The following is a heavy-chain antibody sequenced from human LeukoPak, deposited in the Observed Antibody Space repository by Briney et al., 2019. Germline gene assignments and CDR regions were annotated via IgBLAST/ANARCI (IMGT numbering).Heavy chain of an antibody. J-gene: IGHJ4*02. Sequence: ASVKVSCKASGYTFTGYYMHWVRQAPGQGLEWMGWINPNSGGTNYAQKFQGRVTMTRDTSISTAYMELSRLRSDDTAVYYCARDYDFWSGCYIDYWGQGTLVTVSS. CDR3: ARDYDFWSGCYIDY. V-gene: IGHV1-2*02. D-gene: IGHD3-3*01. CDR2: INPNSGGT. CDR1: GYTFTGYY.